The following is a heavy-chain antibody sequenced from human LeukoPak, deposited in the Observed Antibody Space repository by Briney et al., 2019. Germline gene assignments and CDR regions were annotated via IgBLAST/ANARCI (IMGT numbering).Heavy chain of an antibody. CDR1: GFTFSSYS. Sequence: GGSLRLSCAASGFTFSSYSMNWVRRAPGKGLEWASYISSSSSTIYCADSVKGRFTISRDNAKNSLYLQMNSLRAEDTAVYYCAGGATIPYWGQGTLVTVSS. V-gene: IGHV3-48*01. CDR3: AGGATIPY. CDR2: ISSSSSTI. J-gene: IGHJ4*02. D-gene: IGHD5-12*01.